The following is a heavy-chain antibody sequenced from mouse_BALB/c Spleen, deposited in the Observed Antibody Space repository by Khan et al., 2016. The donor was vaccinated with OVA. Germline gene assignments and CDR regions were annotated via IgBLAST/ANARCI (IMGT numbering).Heavy chain of an antibody. CDR3: TRGGYDGKSLFAY. CDR1: GYTFTSYW. CDR2: IYPGSGST. Sequence: LQQPGSELVRPGASMKLSCKASGYTFTSYWMHWVKQRHGQGLEWIGNIYPGSGSTNYDEMFKSKGTLTVDTSSSTAYMHLSSLTSEDSAVYYCTRGGYDGKSLFAYWGQGTLVTVSA. D-gene: IGHD2-3*01. V-gene: IGHV1S22*01. J-gene: IGHJ3*01.